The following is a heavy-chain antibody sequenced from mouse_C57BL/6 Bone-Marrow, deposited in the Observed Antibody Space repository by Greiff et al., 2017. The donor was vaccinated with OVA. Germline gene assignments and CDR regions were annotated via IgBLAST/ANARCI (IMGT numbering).Heavy chain of an antibody. D-gene: IGHD2-3*01. Sequence: VQLQQSGAELVRPGASVKLSCTASGFNIKDDYMHWVKQRPEQGLEWIGWIDPENGDTEYASKFQGKATITADTSSNTAYLQLSSLTSEDTAVYYCTTLYDRYYDYFDYWGQGTTLTVSS. CDR3: TTLYDRYYDYFDY. CDR2: IDPENGDT. V-gene: IGHV14-4*01. CDR1: GFNIKDDY. J-gene: IGHJ2*01.